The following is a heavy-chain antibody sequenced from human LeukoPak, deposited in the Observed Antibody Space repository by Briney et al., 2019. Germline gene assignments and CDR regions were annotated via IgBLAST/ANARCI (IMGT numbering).Heavy chain of an antibody. CDR3: ARALDYYYSSGYYLH. D-gene: IGHD3-22*01. J-gene: IGHJ4*02. CDR1: GGSFSGYY. CDR2: INHSGST. V-gene: IGHV4-34*01. Sequence: PSETLSLTCAVYGGSFSGYYWSWIRQPPGKGLEWIGEINHSGSTNYNPSLKSRVTISVDTSKNQFSPKLSSVTAADTAVYYCARALDYYYSSGYYLHWGQGTLVTVSS.